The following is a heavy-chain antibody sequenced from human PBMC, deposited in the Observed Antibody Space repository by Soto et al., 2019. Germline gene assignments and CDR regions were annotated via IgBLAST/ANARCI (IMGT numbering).Heavy chain of an antibody. D-gene: IGHD3-22*01. V-gene: IGHV1-46*01. CDR2: INPSGGST. Sequence: QVQLVQSGAEVKKPGASVKLSCKASGYTFTSYYMHWVRQAPGQGLEWMGIINPSGGSTNYAQKFQGRVIMTMDTSTSTVYMELSSLRSEDTAVYYCAREYGNYDSSGYYAYWGQGTLVTVPS. CDR3: AREYGNYDSSGYYAY. J-gene: IGHJ4*01. CDR1: GYTFTSYY.